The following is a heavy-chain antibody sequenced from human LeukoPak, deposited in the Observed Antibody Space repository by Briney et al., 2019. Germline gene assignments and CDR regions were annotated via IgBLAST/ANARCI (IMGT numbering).Heavy chain of an antibody. CDR2: IYYSGST. V-gene: IGHV4-59*01. D-gene: IGHD3-22*01. J-gene: IGHJ4*02. Sequence: SETLSLTCTVSGGSISSYYWSWIRQPPGKGLEWIGYIYYSGSTNYNPSLKSRVTISVDTSKNQFSLKLSSVTAADTAVYYCARDLGYYYDSSGLGYWGQGTLVTVSS. CDR3: ARDLGYYYDSSGLGY. CDR1: GGSISSYY.